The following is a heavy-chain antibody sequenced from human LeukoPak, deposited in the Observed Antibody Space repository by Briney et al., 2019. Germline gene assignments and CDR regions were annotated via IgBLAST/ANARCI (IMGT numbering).Heavy chain of an antibody. CDR3: ARDPLYCSSTCWFDP. D-gene: IGHD2-2*01. V-gene: IGHV3-7*01. CDR1: GFTFSSYW. CDR2: IKQDGSEK. J-gene: IGHJ5*02. Sequence: PGGSLRLSCAASGFTFSSYWMSWVRQASGKGLEWVANIKQDGSEKYYVDSVKGRFTISRDNAKNSLYLQMNSLRAEDTAVYYCARDPLYCSSTCWFDPWGQGTLVTVSS.